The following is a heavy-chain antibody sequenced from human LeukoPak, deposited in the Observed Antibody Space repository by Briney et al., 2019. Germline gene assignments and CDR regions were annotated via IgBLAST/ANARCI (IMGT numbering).Heavy chain of an antibody. Sequence: ASVKVSCKASGYTFTSSYIHWVRQAPGQGLEWMGWINPSSGGTNYARKFQDRVTMTRDTSIRTVYMELGGLRSDDTAVYYCGRDYYDSSGDGAFDIWGQGTMVTVSS. D-gene: IGHD3-22*01. CDR2: INPSSGGT. V-gene: IGHV1-2*02. CDR3: GRDYYDSSGDGAFDI. CDR1: GYTFTSSY. J-gene: IGHJ3*02.